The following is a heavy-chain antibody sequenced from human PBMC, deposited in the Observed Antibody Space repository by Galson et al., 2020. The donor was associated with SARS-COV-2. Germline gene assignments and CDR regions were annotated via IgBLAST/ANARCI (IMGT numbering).Heavy chain of an antibody. Sequence: SETLSLRCAVYGGSFSGHYWSWTRQSPGQGLEWIGEITQSGSVNYTPSLKSRVTISADTSKNQFSLELRSVTAADTAIYYCARGLLQTTMVIVVYTSASFYFDTWGQGTLVSVSS. CDR2: ITQSGSV. D-gene: IGHD3-22*01. CDR3: ARGLLQTTMVIVVYTSASFYFDT. J-gene: IGHJ4*02. V-gene: IGHV4-34*01. CDR1: GGSFSGHY.